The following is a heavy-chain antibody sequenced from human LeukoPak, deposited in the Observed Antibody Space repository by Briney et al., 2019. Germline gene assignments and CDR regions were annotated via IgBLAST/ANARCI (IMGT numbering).Heavy chain of an antibody. D-gene: IGHD3-22*01. CDR2: VSGSGGST. V-gene: IGHV3-23*01. CDR3: AKDYYDRSGYQGDAFDI. J-gene: IGHJ3*02. CDR1: GFTFSSYA. Sequence: GGSLRLSCAASGFTFSSYAMSWVRQAPGKGLEWVSAVSGSGGSTYYADSVKGRFTISRDNSKNTLYLQMNSLRAEDTAVYYCAKDYYDRSGYQGDAFDIWGQGTMVTVSS.